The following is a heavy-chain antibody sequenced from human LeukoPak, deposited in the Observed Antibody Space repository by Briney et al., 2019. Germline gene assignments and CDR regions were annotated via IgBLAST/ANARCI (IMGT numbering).Heavy chain of an antibody. Sequence: SETLSLTCAVSGGSISSSNWWSWVRQPPGKGLEWIGEIYHSGSTNYNPSLKSRVTISVDKSKNQFSLKLSSVTAADTAVYYCAREVLAAAGTYDYWGQGNLVTVSS. CDR1: GGSISSSNW. J-gene: IGHJ4*02. D-gene: IGHD6-13*01. CDR2: IYHSGST. V-gene: IGHV4-4*02. CDR3: AREVLAAAGTYDY.